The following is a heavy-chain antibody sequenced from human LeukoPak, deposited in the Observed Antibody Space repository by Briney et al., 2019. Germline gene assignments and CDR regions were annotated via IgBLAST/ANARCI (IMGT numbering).Heavy chain of an antibody. CDR3: AREGWLSTTDY. V-gene: IGHV4-34*01. J-gene: IGHJ4*02. D-gene: IGHD3-22*01. CDR1: GGSFSGYY. Sequence: PSETLSLTCAVYGGSFSGYYWSWIRQPPGKGLEWIGEINHSGSTNYNPSLKSRVTISVDKSKNQFSLKLSSVTAADTAVYYCAREGWLSTTDYWGQGTLVTVSS. CDR2: INHSGST.